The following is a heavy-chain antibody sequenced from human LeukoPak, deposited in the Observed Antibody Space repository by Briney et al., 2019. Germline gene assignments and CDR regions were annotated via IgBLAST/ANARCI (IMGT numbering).Heavy chain of an antibody. CDR2: IYYSGST. Sequence: PSETLSLTCTVSGGSISSYYWSWIRQPPGKGLEWIGYIYYSGSTNYNPSLKSRVTISVDTSKNQFSLKLSSVTAADTAVYYCARGLRYYGSGSPKVTYYFDYWGQGTLVTVSS. D-gene: IGHD3-10*01. V-gene: IGHV4-59*01. J-gene: IGHJ4*02. CDR1: GGSISSYY. CDR3: ARGLRYYGSGSPKVTYYFDY.